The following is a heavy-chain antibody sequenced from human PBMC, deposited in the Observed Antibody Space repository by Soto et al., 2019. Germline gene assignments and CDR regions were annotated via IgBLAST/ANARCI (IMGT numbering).Heavy chain of an antibody. V-gene: IGHV3-33*01. Sequence: QVPLVESGGGVVQPGRSLRLSCAASVFTFSNYGMHWVRQAPGKGLEWVAIIWYDGSNDYYVDSVKGRFTISRDNSKNTLSLQMNSMRAEDTAVYYCARDRWEFQLFYYGLDVWGQGTTVTVSS. J-gene: IGHJ6*02. CDR1: VFTFSNYG. D-gene: IGHD1-26*01. CDR3: ARDRWEFQLFYYGLDV. CDR2: IWYDGSND.